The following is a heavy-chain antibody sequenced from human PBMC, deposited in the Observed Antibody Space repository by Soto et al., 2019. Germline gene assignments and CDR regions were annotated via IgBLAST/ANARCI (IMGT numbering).Heavy chain of an antibody. D-gene: IGHD6-19*01. CDR3: ASIAVAGMIFDY. CDR1: GGSISSGSYY. Sequence: SETLSLTCTVSGGSISSGSYYWSWIRQPPGKGLEWIGYIYYSGSTNYNPSLKSRVTISVDTSKNQFSLKLSSVTAADTAVYYCASIAVAGMIFDYWGQGTLVTVSS. J-gene: IGHJ4*02. CDR2: IYYSGST. V-gene: IGHV4-61*01.